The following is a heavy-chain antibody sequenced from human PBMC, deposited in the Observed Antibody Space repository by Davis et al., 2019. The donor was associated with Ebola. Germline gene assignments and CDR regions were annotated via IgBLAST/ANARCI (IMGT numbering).Heavy chain of an antibody. D-gene: IGHD2-2*01. Sequence: PSETLSLTCTVSGVSIIGHYWSCIRQSPGKGLEWIGYIDYRGRSTYKPSLRSRITMSVDTSKNQFSLKLKSITATDTAVYYCARGGSPAMFKGVDECGQGTLVTVAS. CDR2: IDYRGRS. CDR1: GVSIIGHY. J-gene: IGHJ4*02. V-gene: IGHV4-59*11. CDR3: ARGGSPAMFKGVDE.